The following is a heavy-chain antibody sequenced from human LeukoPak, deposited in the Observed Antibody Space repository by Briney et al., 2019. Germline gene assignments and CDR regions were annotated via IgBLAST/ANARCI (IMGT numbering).Heavy chain of an antibody. CDR1: GGSISSSSYY. D-gene: IGHD1-26*01. CDR2: INYSGST. Sequence: SETLSLTCTVSGGSISSSSYYWGWIRQPPGKGLEWIAIINYSGSTNYNPSLKSRVTISVDTSKNQFSLKLSSVTAADTAVYYCASDSGSYSFDYWGQGTLVTVSS. J-gene: IGHJ4*02. CDR3: ASDSGSYSFDY. V-gene: IGHV4-39*07.